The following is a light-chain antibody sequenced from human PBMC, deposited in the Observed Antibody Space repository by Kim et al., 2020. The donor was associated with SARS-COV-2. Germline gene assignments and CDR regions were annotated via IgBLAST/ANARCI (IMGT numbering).Light chain of an antibody. V-gene: IGKV1-9*01. J-gene: IGKJ4*01. CDR2: AAS. Sequence: QLTQSPSSLSASVGDRVTITCRASQDISSYLAWYQQRPGKAPKLLIYAASTLRSGVPSRFSGSGSGTDFTLTISSLQPEDFATYYYQELHNPPLTFGGGTKVDIK. CDR1: QDISSY. CDR3: QELHNPPLT.